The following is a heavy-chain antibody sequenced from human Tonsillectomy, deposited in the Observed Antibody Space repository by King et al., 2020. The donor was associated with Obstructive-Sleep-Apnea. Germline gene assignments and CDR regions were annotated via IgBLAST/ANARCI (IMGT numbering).Heavy chain of an antibody. CDR1: GFTFKSYA. V-gene: IGHV3-64D*06. CDR3: VKDGQTVGAGYFEY. Sequence: VQLVESGGTLVQPGGSLRISCSASGFTFKSYAMHWVRQAPGKGLEYISTISGDGDNTFYADSLTGRFTVSRDNSKNTLFLQISSLRTDDTALYYCVKDGQTVGAGYFEYWGQGTLVTVSS. D-gene: IGHD1-26*01. CDR2: ISGDGDNT. J-gene: IGHJ4*02.